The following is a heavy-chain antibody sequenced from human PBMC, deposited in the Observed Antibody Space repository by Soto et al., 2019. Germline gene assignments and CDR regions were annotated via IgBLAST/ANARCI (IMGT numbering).Heavy chain of an antibody. Sequence: GGSLRLSCAASGFTFSSYGMHWVRQAPGKGLEWVAVIWYDGSNKYYADSVKGRFTISRDNSKNTLYLQMNSLRAEDTAVYYCARDTEQQLVHQIYYYYGMDVWGQGTTVTVS. J-gene: IGHJ6*02. CDR3: ARDTEQQLVHQIYYYYGMDV. CDR2: IWYDGSNK. CDR1: GFTFSSYG. V-gene: IGHV3-33*01. D-gene: IGHD6-13*01.